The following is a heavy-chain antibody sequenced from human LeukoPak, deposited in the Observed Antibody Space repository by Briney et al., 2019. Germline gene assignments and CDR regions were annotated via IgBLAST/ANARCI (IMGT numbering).Heavy chain of an antibody. CDR1: GYTFTSYF. V-gene: IGHV1-46*01. CDR2: INPTGGST. Sequence: ASLKVSCKASGYTFTSYFIHWVRQAPAEALEWMGIINPTGGSTRYAQKFQGRVTMTSDTSRSTVYMELSSLRSEHTAVYYCARGRVTATDGFYIWGQGTTVIVSS. CDR3: ARGRVTATDGFYI. D-gene: IGHD2-21*02. J-gene: IGHJ3*02.